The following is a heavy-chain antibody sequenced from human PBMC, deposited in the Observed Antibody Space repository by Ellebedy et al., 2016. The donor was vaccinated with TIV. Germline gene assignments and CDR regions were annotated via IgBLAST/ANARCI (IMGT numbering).Heavy chain of an antibody. Sequence: GGSLRLXXVVSGFTFNSYAMHWVRQAPGKGLEWVAVISYDGSNKYYADSVKGRFTISRDNAKNSLYLQMNSLRTEDTAVYYCAGPYSSGWYGPGYWGQGTLVTVSS. CDR3: AGPYSSGWYGPGY. D-gene: IGHD6-19*01. CDR1: GFTFNSYA. CDR2: ISYDGSNK. V-gene: IGHV3-30-3*01. J-gene: IGHJ4*02.